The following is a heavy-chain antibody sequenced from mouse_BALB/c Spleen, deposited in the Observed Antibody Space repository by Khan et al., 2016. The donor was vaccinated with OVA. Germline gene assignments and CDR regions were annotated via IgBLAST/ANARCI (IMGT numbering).Heavy chain of an antibody. J-gene: IGHJ2*01. CDR1: GFTFTDYY. D-gene: IGHD4-1*02. V-gene: IGHV7-3*02. Sequence: EVELVESGGGLVQPGGSLRLSCATSGFTFTDYYITWVRQPPGEALEWLGFIANKADDYRTEYSASVRGRFTISRDASQNILYLQMTTLRAEDSATYYCARDQVGSYFDYWGQGTTLTVSS. CDR2: IANKADDYRT. CDR3: ARDQVGSYFDY.